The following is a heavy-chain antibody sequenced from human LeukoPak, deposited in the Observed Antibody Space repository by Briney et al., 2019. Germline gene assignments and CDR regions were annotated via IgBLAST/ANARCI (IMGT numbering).Heavy chain of an antibody. CDR1: GYTFTSYD. Sequence: ASVKVSCKASGYTFTSYDINWVRQATGQGLEWMGWMNPNSGNTGYAQKFQGRVTITRNTSISTAYMELSSLRSEDTAVYYCAREGDYGSGSYYNLGEGTFDYWGQGTLVTVSS. D-gene: IGHD3-10*01. CDR3: AREGDYGSGSYYNLGEGTFDY. CDR2: MNPNSGNT. V-gene: IGHV1-8*03. J-gene: IGHJ4*02.